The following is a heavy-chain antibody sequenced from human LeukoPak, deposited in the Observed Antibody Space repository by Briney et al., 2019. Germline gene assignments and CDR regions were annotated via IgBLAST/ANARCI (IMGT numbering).Heavy chain of an antibody. J-gene: IGHJ4*02. V-gene: IGHV3-23*01. CDR3: AKDSVYSKIYYFDY. CDR2: ISGSGGST. CDR1: GFTFSSYA. D-gene: IGHD4-11*01. Sequence: GGSLRLSCAASGFTFSSYAMSWVRQAPGKGLEWVSAISGSGGSTYYADSVKGRFTISRDNSKNTLYLQMNSLRAEDTAVYYCAKDSVYSKIYYFDYWAREPWSPSPQ.